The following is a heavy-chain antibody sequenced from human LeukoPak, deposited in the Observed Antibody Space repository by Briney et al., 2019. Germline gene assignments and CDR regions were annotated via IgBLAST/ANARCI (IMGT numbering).Heavy chain of an antibody. J-gene: IGHJ6*03. Sequence: SETLSLTCAVYGGSFSGYYWSWIRQPPGKGLEWIGEINHSGSTNYNPSLKSRVTISVDTSKNQFSLKLSSVTAADTAVYYCARTRRGVINKRYYYYYMDVWGKGTTVTVSS. V-gene: IGHV4-34*01. CDR3: ARTRRGVINKRYYYYYMDV. D-gene: IGHD3-10*01. CDR2: INHSGST. CDR1: GGSFSGYY.